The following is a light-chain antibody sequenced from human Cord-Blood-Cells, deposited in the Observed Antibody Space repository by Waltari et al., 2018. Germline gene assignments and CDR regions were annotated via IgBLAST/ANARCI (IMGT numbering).Light chain of an antibody. J-gene: IGLJ3*02. CDR2: EVS. Sequence: QSALTQPASVSGSPGQSITISCTGTSSDVGSYNLVSWYQQHPGKAPKLMIDEVSKRPSGVSNRCSGSKSGNTASLTISGLQAEDEADYYCCSYAGSSTWVFGGGTKLTVL. CDR3: CSYAGSSTWV. CDR1: SSDVGSYNL. V-gene: IGLV2-23*02.